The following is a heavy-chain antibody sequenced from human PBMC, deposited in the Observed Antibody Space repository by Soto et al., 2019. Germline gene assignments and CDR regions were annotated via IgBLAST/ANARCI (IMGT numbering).Heavy chain of an antibody. CDR3: AKALIAVTPPYPYYGMDV. CDR1: GFTFDDYA. Sequence: GGSLRLSCAASGFTFDDYAMHWVRQVPGKGLEWVSGISWNSGSIGYADSVKGRFTISRDNAKNSLYLQMNSLRTEDTALYYCAKALIAVTPPYPYYGMDVWGQGTTVTSP. J-gene: IGHJ6*02. D-gene: IGHD6-19*01. V-gene: IGHV3-9*01. CDR2: ISWNSGSI.